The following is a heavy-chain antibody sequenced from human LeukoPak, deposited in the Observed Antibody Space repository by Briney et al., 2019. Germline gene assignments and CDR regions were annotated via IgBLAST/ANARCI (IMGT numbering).Heavy chain of an antibody. CDR1: GFTFSGYW. J-gene: IGHJ5*02. D-gene: IGHD5-24*01. Sequence: GGSLRLSCAASGFTFSGYWMHWVRQAPGKGLVWVSRISTDGSSNTYADSVKGRFTISRDNAQTSLYLQMDSLRAEDTAVYYCARASNPWLQLTWGQGTLVTVSS. CDR2: ISTDGSSN. CDR3: ARASNPWLQLT. V-gene: IGHV3-74*01.